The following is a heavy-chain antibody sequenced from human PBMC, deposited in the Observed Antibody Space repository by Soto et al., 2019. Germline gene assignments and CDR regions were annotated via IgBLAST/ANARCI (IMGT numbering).Heavy chain of an antibody. CDR1: GGSFSGYY. CDR2: IIHSGST. D-gene: IGHD1-26*01. Sequence: SETLSLTCAVYGGSFSGYYWSWIRQPPGKGLEWIGEIIHSGSTNYNPSLKSRVTISVDTSKNQFSLKLSSVTAADTAVYYCASQEVGGSYVYTFDPWGQGTLVTVSS. V-gene: IGHV4-34*12. J-gene: IGHJ5*02. CDR3: ASQEVGGSYVYTFDP.